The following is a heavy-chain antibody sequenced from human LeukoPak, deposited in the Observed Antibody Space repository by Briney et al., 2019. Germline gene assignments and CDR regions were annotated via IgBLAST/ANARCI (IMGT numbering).Heavy chain of an antibody. V-gene: IGHV1-2*02. CDR1: GYTFTGYY. CDR2: INPNSGGT. Sequence: GASVKVSCKASGYTFTGYYMHWVRQAPGQGLEWMVWINPNSGGTNYAQKFQGRVTMTRDTSISTAYMELSRLRSDDTAVYYCARESYYGSGSYNYWGQGTLVTVSS. J-gene: IGHJ4*02. CDR3: ARESYYGSGSYNY. D-gene: IGHD3-10*01.